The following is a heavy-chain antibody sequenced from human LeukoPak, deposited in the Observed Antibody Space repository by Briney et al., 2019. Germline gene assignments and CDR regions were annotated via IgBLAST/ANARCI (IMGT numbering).Heavy chain of an antibody. CDR2: ISGSGGST. Sequence: PGGSLRLSCAASGFTFSSYAMSWVRQAPGKGLEWVSAISGSGGSTYYADSVKGRFTISRDNSKNTLYLQMNSLRAEDTAVYYCAKEIIAAEDLNNWLDPWGQGTLVTVSS. V-gene: IGHV3-23*01. CDR3: AKEIIAAEDLNNWLDP. D-gene: IGHD6-13*01. J-gene: IGHJ5*02. CDR1: GFTFSSYA.